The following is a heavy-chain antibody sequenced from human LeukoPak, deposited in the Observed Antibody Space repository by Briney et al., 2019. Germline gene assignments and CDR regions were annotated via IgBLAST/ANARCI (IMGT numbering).Heavy chain of an antibody. CDR3: AMSMAGFTTNFDN. V-gene: IGHV5-51*01. CDR1: GYTFGIYW. D-gene: IGHD6-19*01. J-gene: IGHJ4*02. Sequence: GESLKISCKGSGYTFGIYWIAWVRQMPGKGLEWMGVIYPGDSDTRYSPSFEGQVTISADKSISTAYLQWSSLQASDTAMYYCAMSMAGFTTNFDNWGQGTLVTVSS. CDR2: IYPGDSDT.